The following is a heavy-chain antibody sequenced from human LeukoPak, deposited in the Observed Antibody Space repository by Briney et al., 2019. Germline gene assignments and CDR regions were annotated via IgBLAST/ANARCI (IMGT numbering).Heavy chain of an antibody. D-gene: IGHD3-22*01. CDR3: ARGHYYDSSGYDY. J-gene: IGHJ4*02. V-gene: IGHV3-48*03. Sequence: GGSLRLSCAASGFTFSSYEMMWVRQAPGKGLEWISYISSSGSTMYSADSVKGRFTISRDNPKNSLYLQMNSLRAEDTAVYYCARGHYYDSSGYDYWGQGTLVTVSS. CDR1: GFTFSSYE. CDR2: ISSSGSTM.